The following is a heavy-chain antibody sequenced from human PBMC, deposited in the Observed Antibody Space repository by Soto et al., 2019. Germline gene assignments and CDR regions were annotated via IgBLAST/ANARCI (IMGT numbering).Heavy chain of an antibody. V-gene: IGHV1-69*01. Sequence: QVQLVQSGAEVKKPGSSVKVSCKASGGTFSSYAISWVRQAPGQGLEWMGGIIPIFGTANYAQKFQGRVTITADESTSTAYMERSSLRSEDTAVYCCARGYCRSTSCSHSYGMDVWGQGTTVTVSS. CDR2: IIPIFGTA. J-gene: IGHJ6*02. CDR3: ARGYCRSTSCSHSYGMDV. CDR1: GGTFSSYA. D-gene: IGHD2-2*01.